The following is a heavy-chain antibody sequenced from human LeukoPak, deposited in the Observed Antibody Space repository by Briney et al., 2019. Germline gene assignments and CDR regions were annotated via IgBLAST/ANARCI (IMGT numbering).Heavy chain of an antibody. Sequence: SETLSLTCTVSGGSISSSNYYWGWIRQPPGKGLEWIGSISYSGRTYYNPSLESRVTISVDASKNQFSLELNSVTAADTAVYYCARYRPYYYDSSGYYDYWGQGTLVTVSS. CDR3: ARYRPYYYDSSGYYDY. D-gene: IGHD3-22*01. J-gene: IGHJ4*02. CDR2: ISYSGRT. CDR1: GGSISSSNYY. V-gene: IGHV4-39*01.